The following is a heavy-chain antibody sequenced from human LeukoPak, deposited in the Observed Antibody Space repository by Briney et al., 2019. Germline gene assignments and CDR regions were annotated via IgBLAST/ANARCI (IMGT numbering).Heavy chain of an antibody. CDR3: ARETMALVVAASLDY. CDR1: GFTFSSYA. V-gene: IGHV3-30-3*01. CDR2: ISYDGSNK. J-gene: IGHJ4*02. Sequence: GGSLRLSCAASGFTFSSYAMHWVRQAPGKGLEWVAVISYDGSNKYYADSVKGRFTISRDNSKNTLYLQMNSLRAEDTAVYYCARETMALVVAASLDYWGQGTLVTVSS. D-gene: IGHD2-15*01.